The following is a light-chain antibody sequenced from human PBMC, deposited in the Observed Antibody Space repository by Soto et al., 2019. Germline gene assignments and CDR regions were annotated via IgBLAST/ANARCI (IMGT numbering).Light chain of an antibody. CDR2: GAS. J-gene: IGKJ1*01. CDR1: QSVSSNY. Sequence: EIVLTQSPGTLSLSPGERATLSCRASQSVSSNYLAWYQQKPGQAPRLLIYGASSRATGIPDRFSGSGSGTDFTLTISRLEPEDFAVYYCQQYGSSSWTFGQGTKVESK. CDR3: QQYGSSSWT. V-gene: IGKV3-20*01.